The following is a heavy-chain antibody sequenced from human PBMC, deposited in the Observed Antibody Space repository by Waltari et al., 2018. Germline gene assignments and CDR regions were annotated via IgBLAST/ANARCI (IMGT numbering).Heavy chain of an antibody. Sequence: QVQLVESGGGVVQPGRSLRLSCAASGFTFSSYAMHWVRQAPGTGLEWVAVISYDGSNKHYADSVKGRFTISRDNSKNTLYLQMNSRRAEDTAVYYCARGPGDYGGIGDAFDIWGQGTMVTVSS. CDR3: ARGPGDYGGIGDAFDI. D-gene: IGHD4-17*01. CDR2: ISYDGSNK. J-gene: IGHJ3*02. V-gene: IGHV3-30*04. CDR1: GFTFSSYA.